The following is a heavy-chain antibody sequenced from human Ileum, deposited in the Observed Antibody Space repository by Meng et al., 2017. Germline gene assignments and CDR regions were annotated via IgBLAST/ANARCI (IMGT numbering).Heavy chain of an antibody. D-gene: IGHD3-22*01. Sequence: GESLKISCAASGFTFTSYWMHWVRQAPGKGLEWVSVIYSGGSTYYADSVKGRFTISRDYSKNTLYLQMNSLRAEDTAVYYCARDSKDYYYGMDIWGQGTTVTVSS. CDR3: ARDSKDYYYGMDI. CDR1: GFTFTSYW. J-gene: IGHJ6*02. CDR2: IYSGGST. V-gene: IGHV3-66*02.